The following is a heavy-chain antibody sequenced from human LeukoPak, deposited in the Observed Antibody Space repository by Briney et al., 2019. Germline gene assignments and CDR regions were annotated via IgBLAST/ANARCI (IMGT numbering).Heavy chain of an antibody. Sequence: GGSLRLSCAASGFTFSSYSMTWVRQAPGKGLEWVSSISSSSSYIYYADSVKGRFTISRDNAKNSLHLQMNSLRAEDTAVYYCARSPPRTYYDSSGFPPGHWGQGTLVTVSS. CDR2: ISSSSSYI. CDR1: GFTFSSYS. V-gene: IGHV3-21*01. D-gene: IGHD3-22*01. CDR3: ARSPPRTYYDSSGFPPGH. J-gene: IGHJ4*02.